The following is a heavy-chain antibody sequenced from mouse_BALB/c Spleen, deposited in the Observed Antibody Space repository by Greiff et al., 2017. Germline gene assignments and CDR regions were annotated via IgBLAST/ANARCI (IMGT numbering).Heavy chain of an antibody. CDR1: GFTFSSYG. CDR2: INSNGGST. J-gene: IGHJ3*01. CDR3: ASYYDYDEFAY. D-gene: IGHD2-4*01. Sequence: EVQLVESGGGLVQPGGSLKLSCAASGFTFSSYGMSWVRQTPDKRLELVATINSNGGSTYYPDSVKGRFTISRDNAKNTLYLQMSSLKSEDTAMYYCASYYDYDEFAYWGQGTLVTVSA. V-gene: IGHV5-6-3*01.